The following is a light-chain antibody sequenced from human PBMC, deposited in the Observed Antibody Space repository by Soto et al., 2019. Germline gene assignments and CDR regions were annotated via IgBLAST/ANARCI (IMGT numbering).Light chain of an antibody. Sequence: EIVLTQSPATLSLSPGERATLSCRASQSVNTYLAWYQQKPGQAPRLLINDVSNRASGVPDRFSGSGSGTDFTLTISSLEPEDFAVYYCQQRSNWPLTFGGGTKVEIK. CDR1: QSVNTY. CDR3: QQRSNWPLT. V-gene: IGKV3-11*01. J-gene: IGKJ4*01. CDR2: DVS.